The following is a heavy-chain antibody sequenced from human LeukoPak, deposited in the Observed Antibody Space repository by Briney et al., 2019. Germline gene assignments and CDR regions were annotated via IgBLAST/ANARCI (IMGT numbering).Heavy chain of an antibody. CDR1: GGSFSGYY. CDR3: ERGVADFWSGYRASHFDY. J-gene: IGHJ4*02. Sequence: SETLSLTCAVYGGSFSGYYWSWIRQPPGKGLEWIGEINHSGSTNYNPSLKSRVTISVDTSKNQFSLKLSSVTAADTAVYYCERGVADFWSGYRASHFDYWGQGTLVTVSS. D-gene: IGHD3-3*01. CDR2: INHSGST. V-gene: IGHV4-34*01.